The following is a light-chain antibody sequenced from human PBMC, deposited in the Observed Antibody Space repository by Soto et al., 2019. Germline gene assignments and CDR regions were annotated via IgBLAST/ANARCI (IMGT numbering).Light chain of an antibody. CDR1: SSDVGSYNL. J-gene: IGLJ3*02. CDR2: EVN. Sequence: QSALTQPASVSGSPGQSITISCTGTSSDVGSYNLVSWYQQHPGKAPKLMIYEVNKRPSGVFNRFSGSKSGNTASLTISGLQAEDEADYYCCSYAGSNTYWVFGGGTKLTVL. CDR3: CSYAGSNTYWV. V-gene: IGLV2-23*02.